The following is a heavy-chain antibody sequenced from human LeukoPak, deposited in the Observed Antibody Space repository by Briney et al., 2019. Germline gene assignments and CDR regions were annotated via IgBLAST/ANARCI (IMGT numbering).Heavy chain of an antibody. CDR2: IIPIFGTA. CDR3: ARDNDFWSGYTASSYYYYYMDV. D-gene: IGHD3-3*01. CDR1: GGTFSSYA. J-gene: IGHJ6*03. V-gene: IGHV1-69*01. Sequence: SVKVSCKASGGTFSSYAISWVRQAPGQGLEWMGGIIPIFGTANYAQKFQGRVTITADESTSTAYMELSSLRSEETAVYYCARDNDFWSGYTASSYYYYYMDVWGKGTTVTVSS.